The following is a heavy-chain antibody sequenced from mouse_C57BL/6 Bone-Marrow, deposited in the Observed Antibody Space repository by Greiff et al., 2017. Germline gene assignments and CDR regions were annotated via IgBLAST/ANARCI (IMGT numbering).Heavy chain of an antibody. CDR2: ISPGGGYT. CDR3: ARSKVYYGMRGVFDY. D-gene: IGHD1-1*01. Sequence: VQLQQSGAELVRPGPSVKMSCKASGYTFTNYWIGWAKQRPGHGLEWIGDISPGGGYTNYNEKFKGKATLTADKSSSTAYMQFSSLTSEDSAIDYCARSKVYYGMRGVFDYWGQGTTLTVSS. CDR1: GYTFTNYW. V-gene: IGHV1-63*01. J-gene: IGHJ2*01.